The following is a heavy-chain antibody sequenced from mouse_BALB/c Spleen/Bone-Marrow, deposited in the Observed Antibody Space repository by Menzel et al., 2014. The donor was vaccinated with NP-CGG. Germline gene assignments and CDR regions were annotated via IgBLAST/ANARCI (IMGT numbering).Heavy chain of an antibody. CDR1: GFTFSSYG. V-gene: IGHV5-6-3*01. J-gene: IGHJ2*03. Sequence: EVNVVESGGGLVQPGGSLKLSCAASGFTFSSYGMSWVRQTPDKRLELVATINSNGGSTYYPDSVKGRFTISRDNAKNTLYLQMISLKSEDTAMYYCARVWYFDYWGQGTSLTVSS. CDR3: ARVWYFDY. CDR2: INSNGGST.